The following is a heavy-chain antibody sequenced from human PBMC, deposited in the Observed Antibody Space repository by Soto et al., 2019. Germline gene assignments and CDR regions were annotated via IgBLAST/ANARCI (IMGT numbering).Heavy chain of an antibody. J-gene: IGHJ5*02. Sequence: SETLSLTCTVSGGSISSYYWSWIRQPPGKGLEWIGYIYYSGSTNYNPSLKSRVTISVDTSKNQFSLKLSSVTAADTAVYYCVVGATNWFDPWGQGTLVTVSS. CDR1: GGSISSYY. D-gene: IGHD1-26*01. V-gene: IGHV4-59*08. CDR3: VVGATNWFDP. CDR2: IYYSGST.